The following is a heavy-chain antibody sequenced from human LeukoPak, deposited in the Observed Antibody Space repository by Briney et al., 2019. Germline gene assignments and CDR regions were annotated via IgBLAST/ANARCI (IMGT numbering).Heavy chain of an antibody. V-gene: IGHV3-23*01. Sequence: GGSLRLSCAASGFTFSHFAMSWVRQAPGKGLHWVSTISGSGNKTYDADSVKGRFTISRDNSKNTLYLQMTGLRAEDTVVYYCAKLKRVGIAPFDDWGQGTLVTVSS. D-gene: IGHD3-10*01. CDR1: GFTFSHFA. J-gene: IGHJ4*02. CDR2: ISGSGNKT. CDR3: AKLKRVGIAPFDD.